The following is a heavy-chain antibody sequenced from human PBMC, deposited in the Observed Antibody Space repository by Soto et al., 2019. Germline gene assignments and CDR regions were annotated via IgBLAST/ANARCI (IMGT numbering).Heavy chain of an antibody. CDR3: AREGYGMDV. CDR1: GLTISSNF. Sequence: PGGSLRLSCAASGLTISSNFMNWVRQAPGKGLEWVSVIYSGGSTYYADSVKGRFTISRDKFQNTLYLQMNRLRAEDTAVYYCAREGYGMDVWGQGTTVTVS. V-gene: IGHV3-53*01. CDR2: IYSGGST. J-gene: IGHJ6*02.